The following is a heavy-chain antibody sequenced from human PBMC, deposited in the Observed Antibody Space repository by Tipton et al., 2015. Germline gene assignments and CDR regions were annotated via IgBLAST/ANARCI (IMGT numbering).Heavy chain of an antibody. CDR2: ISHSGNT. CDR3: ACHDYDLLTRDYQTVDY. J-gene: IGHJ4*02. CDR1: AYSISTDYY. Sequence: TLSLTCAVSAYSISTDYYWVWIRQPPGKGLEWIGTISHSGNTFYNPSLKSRVTISADTSKNQFSLRLSSVTAADTAVYYCACHDYDLLTRDYQTVDYWGQGTWVTVSS. D-gene: IGHD3-9*01. V-gene: IGHV4-38-2*01.